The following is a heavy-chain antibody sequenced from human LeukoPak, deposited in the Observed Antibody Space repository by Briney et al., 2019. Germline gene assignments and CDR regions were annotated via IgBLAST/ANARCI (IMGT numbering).Heavy chain of an antibody. CDR3: VRGGGSFDS. Sequence: GGSLRLSCAASGLTLRNYWMSWVRQAPGKGLEWVANINPAGGTKNYVDSARARFTISRDNAANSLYLQMNSLRAEDTAVYYCVRGGGSFDSWGQGTLVTVSS. V-gene: IGHV3-7*04. CDR1: GLTLRNYW. J-gene: IGHJ4*02. CDR2: INPAGGTK. D-gene: IGHD3-16*01.